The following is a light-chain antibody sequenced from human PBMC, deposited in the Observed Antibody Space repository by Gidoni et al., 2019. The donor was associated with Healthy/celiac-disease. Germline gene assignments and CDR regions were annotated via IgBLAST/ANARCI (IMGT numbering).Light chain of an antibody. V-gene: IGKV1-5*03. J-gene: IGKJ1*01. CDR3: QQYNSYPWT. Sequence: DIQMNQFPSTLSASVGDRVTITCRASQSISSWLAWYQQKPGKAPKLLIYKASSLESGVPSRFSGSGSGTEFTLTISSLQPDDFATYYCQQYNSYPWTFGQGTKVEIK. CDR1: QSISSW. CDR2: KAS.